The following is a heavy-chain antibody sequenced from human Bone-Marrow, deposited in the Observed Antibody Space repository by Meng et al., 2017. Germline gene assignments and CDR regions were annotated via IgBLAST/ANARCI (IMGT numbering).Heavy chain of an antibody. J-gene: IGHJ6*02. CDR1: GFPFSHYA. D-gene: IGHD3-22*01. V-gene: IGHV3-30*01. CDR3: AKAIRYYYDSSGYYYYYYGMDV. CDR2: TSFDQSNA. Sequence: GGSLRLSCAASGFPFSHYAMHWVRQAPGKGPEWVALTSFDQSNAFYADSVKGRFTISRDNSKNTLYLQMNSLRAEDTALYYCAKAIRYYYDSSGYYYYYYGMDVWGQGTTVTVSS.